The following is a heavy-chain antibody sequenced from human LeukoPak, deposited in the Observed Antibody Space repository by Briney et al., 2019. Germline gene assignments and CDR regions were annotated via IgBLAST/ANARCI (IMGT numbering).Heavy chain of an antibody. CDR2: ISAYNGNT. J-gene: IGHJ4*02. Sequence: ASVKVSCKASGYTFTSYGISWVRQAPGQGLEWMGWISAYNGNTNYAQKLQGRVTMTTGTSTSTAYMELRSLRSDDTAVYYCARAQGYYYDSSGYPGPQDYWGQGTLVTVSS. V-gene: IGHV1-18*01. CDR3: ARAQGYYYDSSGYPGPQDY. D-gene: IGHD3-22*01. CDR1: GYTFTSYG.